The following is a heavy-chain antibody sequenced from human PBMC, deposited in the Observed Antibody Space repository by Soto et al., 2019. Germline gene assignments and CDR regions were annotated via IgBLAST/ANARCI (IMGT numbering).Heavy chain of an antibody. Sequence: GGSLRLSCAASGFTFSSYAMSWVRQAPGKGLEWVSAISGSGGSTYYADSVKGRFTISRDNSKNTLYLQMNSLRAEDTAVCYCEKFHTSSTRCYKFDPWGQGTLVTVSS. CDR2: ISGSGGST. J-gene: IGHJ5*02. D-gene: IGHD2-2*01. V-gene: IGHV3-23*01. CDR1: GFTFSSYA. CDR3: EKFHTSSTRCYKFDP.